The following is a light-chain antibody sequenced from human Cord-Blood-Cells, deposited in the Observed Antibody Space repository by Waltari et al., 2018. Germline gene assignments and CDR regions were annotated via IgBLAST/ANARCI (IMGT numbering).Light chain of an antibody. CDR3: QQSYSTPIT. CDR2: AAY. CDR1: QSISSY. Sequence: DIQMTQSPSSLSASVGDRVNITCLASQSISSYLNWYQQKPGKAPKLLIYAAYSLKSGVPSRFSGSGSGTDFTLTISSLQPEDFATYYCQQSYSTPITFGQGTRLEIK. J-gene: IGKJ5*01. V-gene: IGKV1-39*01.